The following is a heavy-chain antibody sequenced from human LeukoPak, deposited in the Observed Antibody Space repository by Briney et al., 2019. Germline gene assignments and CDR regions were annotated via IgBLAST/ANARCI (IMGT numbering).Heavy chain of an antibody. CDR3: ARVPMIVVPSAFDI. CDR1: GGSFSGYY. CDR2: INHSGST. D-gene: IGHD3-22*01. Sequence: SETLSLTCAVYGGSFSGYYWSWIRQPPGKGLEWIGEINHSGSTNYNPSLKSRVTISVDTSKNQFSLKLSSVTAADTAVYYCARVPMIVVPSAFDIWGQGTMVTVSS. V-gene: IGHV4-34*01. J-gene: IGHJ3*02.